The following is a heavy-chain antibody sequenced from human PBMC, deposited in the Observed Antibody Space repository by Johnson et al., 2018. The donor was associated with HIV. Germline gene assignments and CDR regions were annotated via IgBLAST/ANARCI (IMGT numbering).Heavy chain of an antibody. CDR1: GFTFSDYY. J-gene: IGHJ3*02. CDR2: ISSSGSTI. V-gene: IGHV3-11*01. Sequence: QVQLVESGGGVVQPGRSLRLSCAASGFTFSDYYMSWIRQAPGKGLEWVSYISSSGSTIYYADSVKGRFTISRDNSKNTLYLQMNSLRAEDTAVYYCARDRGGEDAFDIWGQGTMVTVSS. CDR3: ARDRGGEDAFDI. D-gene: IGHD3-16*01.